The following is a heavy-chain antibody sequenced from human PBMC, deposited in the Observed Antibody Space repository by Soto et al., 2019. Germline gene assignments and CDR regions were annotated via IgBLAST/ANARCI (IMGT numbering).Heavy chain of an antibody. CDR3: ASSQVLEWLLPPEYFQH. CDR2: ISGSGGST. CDR1: GFTFSSYA. J-gene: IGHJ1*01. Sequence: GGSLRLSCAASGFTFSSYAMSWVRQAPGKGLEWVSAISGSGGSTYYADSVKGRFTISRDNSKNTLYLQMNSLRAEDTAVYYCASSQVLEWLLPPEYFQHWGQGTLVTVSS. V-gene: IGHV3-23*01. D-gene: IGHD3-3*01.